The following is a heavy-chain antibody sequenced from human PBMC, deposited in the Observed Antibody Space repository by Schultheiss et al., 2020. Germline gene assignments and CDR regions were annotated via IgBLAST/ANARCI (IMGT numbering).Heavy chain of an antibody. CDR1: GFTFSSYE. D-gene: IGHD4-23*01. CDR2: ISGSGGST. CDR3: ARHGDDGGDY. Sequence: GGSLRLSCAASGFTFSSYEMNWVRQAPGKGLEWVSAISGSGGSTYYADSVKGRFTISRDNAKNSLYLQMNSLRAEDTAVYYCARHGDDGGDYWGQGTLVTVSS. J-gene: IGHJ4*02. V-gene: IGHV3-48*03.